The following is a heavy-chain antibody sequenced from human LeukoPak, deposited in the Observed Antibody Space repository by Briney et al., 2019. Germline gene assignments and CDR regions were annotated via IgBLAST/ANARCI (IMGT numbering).Heavy chain of an antibody. Sequence: SQTLSLTCTVSGGSISSGDYYWGWSRQPRGKGVEWIVYIYYNGSTYYTPSLKSRVTISVDTSKNQFSLKLSSVTAADTAVYYCARTSLGGAWFDPWGQGTLVTVSS. CDR2: IYYNGST. CDR3: ARTSLGGAWFDP. J-gene: IGHJ5*02. V-gene: IGHV4-30-4*08. D-gene: IGHD3-10*01. CDR1: GGSISSGDYY.